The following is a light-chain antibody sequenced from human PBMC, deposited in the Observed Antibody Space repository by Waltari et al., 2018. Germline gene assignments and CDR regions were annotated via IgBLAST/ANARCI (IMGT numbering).Light chain of an antibody. CDR3: LQYHYWPPWT. V-gene: IGKV3-15*01. J-gene: IGKJ1*01. CDR2: GAS. CDR1: QSVSGN. Sequence: EVLMTQSPATLSVSPGERVTLSCRASQSVSGNLAWYQQKPGQPPRRLIYGASTRATGVPVRFSGSGSETEFTLTISSLRSEDFAVYYSLQYHYWPPWTFGQGTKVEIK.